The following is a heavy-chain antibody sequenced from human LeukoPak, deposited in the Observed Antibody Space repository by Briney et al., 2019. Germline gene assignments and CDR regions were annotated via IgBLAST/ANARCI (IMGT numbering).Heavy chain of an antibody. CDR1: GGTFSSYA. CDR3: ARGRVGYSYGNYFDY. Sequence: ASVNLSCKASGGTFSSYAISWVRQAPGQGLEGWGGIIPIFGTANYAQKFQGRVTITTDESTSTAYMELSSLRSEDTAVYYCARGRVGYSYGNYFDYWGQGTLVTVSS. V-gene: IGHV1-69*05. D-gene: IGHD5-18*01. CDR2: IIPIFGTA. J-gene: IGHJ4*02.